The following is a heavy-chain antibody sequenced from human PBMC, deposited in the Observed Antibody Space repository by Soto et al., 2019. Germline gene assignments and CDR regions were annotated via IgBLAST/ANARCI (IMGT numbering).Heavy chain of an antibody. V-gene: IGHV1-18*01. CDR3: ARGYCSGGSCLNWFDP. D-gene: IGHD2-15*01. CDR2: ISAYNGNT. CDR1: GYTFTSYG. Sequence: ASSEGPCKASGYTFTSYGISWVRQAPGQGLEWMGWISAYNGNTNYAQKLQGRVTMTTDTSTSTAYMELRSLRSDDTAVYYCARGYCSGGSCLNWFDPWGQGTLVTVS. J-gene: IGHJ5*02.